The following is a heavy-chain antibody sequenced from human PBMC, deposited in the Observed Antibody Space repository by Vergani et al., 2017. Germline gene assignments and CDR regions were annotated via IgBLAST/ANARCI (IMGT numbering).Heavy chain of an antibody. J-gene: IGHJ1*01. CDR1: GYTFTGYY. CDR2: INPNSGGT. V-gene: IGHV1-2*02. CDR3: ARARYCSCGSCYLGEYFQH. D-gene: IGHD2-15*01. Sequence: QVQLVQSGAEVKKPGASVKVSCKASGYTFTGYYMHWVRQAPGQGLEWMGWINPNSGGTNYAQKFQGRCPMTRDKSISTAYRELSRLRCDDTAVCYCARARYCSCGSCYLGEYFQHWGQGPLVTVSS.